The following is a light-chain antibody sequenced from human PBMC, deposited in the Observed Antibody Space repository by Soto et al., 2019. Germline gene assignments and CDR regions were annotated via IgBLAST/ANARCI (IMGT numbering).Light chain of an antibody. J-gene: IGKJ1*01. CDR3: QQGYSNPWT. CDR1: QTVNTY. CDR2: AAS. Sequence: DRERTKPPSRACASIGDRVARTYHASQTVNTYLHWYQQKPGKAPKLLIYAASNLQSGVPSRFSGSGSGTNFTLSFNSLQPEDFATYYCQQGYSNPWTFGQGTKVAIK. V-gene: IGKV1-39*01.